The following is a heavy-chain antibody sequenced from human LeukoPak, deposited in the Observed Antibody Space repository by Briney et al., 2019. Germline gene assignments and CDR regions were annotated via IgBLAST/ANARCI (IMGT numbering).Heavy chain of an antibody. Sequence: PGRSLRLSCAASGFTFSSYGMHWVRQAPGKGLEWVAVISYDGSNKYYADSVKGRFTISRDNSKNTLYLQMNSLRAEDTAVYYCAKVNSYGSTFDYWGQGTLVTVSS. J-gene: IGHJ4*02. D-gene: IGHD5-18*01. CDR3: AKVNSYGSTFDY. CDR1: GFTFSSYG. V-gene: IGHV3-30*18. CDR2: ISYDGSNK.